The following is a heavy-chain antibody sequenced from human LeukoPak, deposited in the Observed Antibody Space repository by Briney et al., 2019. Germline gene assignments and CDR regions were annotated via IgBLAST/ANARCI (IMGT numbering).Heavy chain of an antibody. Sequence: PGGSLRLSCAASGLTFSSYWMTWVRQAPGKGLEWVANIKQDGSEKYYVDSVKGRFTISRDNAKNSLHLQMNSLRAEDTAVYYCARARYCSSGSCYVDYWGQGTLVTVSS. V-gene: IGHV3-7*04. CDR1: GLTFSSYW. D-gene: IGHD2-15*01. CDR3: ARARYCSSGSCYVDY. CDR2: IKQDGSEK. J-gene: IGHJ4*02.